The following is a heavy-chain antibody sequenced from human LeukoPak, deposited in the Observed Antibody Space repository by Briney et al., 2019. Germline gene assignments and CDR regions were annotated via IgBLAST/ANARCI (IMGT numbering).Heavy chain of an antibody. V-gene: IGHV1-18*04. CDR2: ISAFNGNT. J-gene: IGHJ4*02. CDR1: GYTLTGYY. CDR3: ASGPHYSDY. Sequence: ASVKVSCKASGYTLTGYYMHWVRQAPGQGLEWMGWISAFNGNTNYAQKLQGRVTMTTDTSTSTAYMELRSLRSGDTAVYYCASGPHYSDYWGQGTLVTVSS.